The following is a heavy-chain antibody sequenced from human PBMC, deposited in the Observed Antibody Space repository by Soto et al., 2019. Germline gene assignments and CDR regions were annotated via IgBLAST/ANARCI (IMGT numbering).Heavy chain of an antibody. Sequence: LSLTCAVYGGSFSGYYWSWIRQHPGKGLEWIGYIYYSGRTYYNPSLHSRVSIAVDTTENQFSLKLTSVTAADTSVYYCARGSFFSSSSWFDPWGRGTLVTVSS. CDR2: IYYSGRT. CDR1: GGSFSGYY. D-gene: IGHD6-6*01. J-gene: IGHJ5*02. V-gene: IGHV4-31*11. CDR3: ARGSFFSSSSWFDP.